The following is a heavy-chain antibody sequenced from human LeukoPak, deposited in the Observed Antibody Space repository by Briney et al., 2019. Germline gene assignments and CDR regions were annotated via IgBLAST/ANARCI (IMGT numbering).Heavy chain of an antibody. Sequence: SETLSLTCAVYGGSFSGYYWSWIRQPPGKGLEWIGEINHSGSTNYNPSLKSRVTISVDTSKNQFSLKLSSVTAADTAVYYCARGTYDFWSSYYRSHFQHWGQGTLVTVSS. J-gene: IGHJ1*01. CDR1: GGSFSGYY. D-gene: IGHD3-3*01. CDR3: ARGTYDFWSSYYRSHFQH. V-gene: IGHV4-34*01. CDR2: INHSGST.